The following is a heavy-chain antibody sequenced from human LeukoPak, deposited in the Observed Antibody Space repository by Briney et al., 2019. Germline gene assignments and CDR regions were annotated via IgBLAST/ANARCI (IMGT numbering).Heavy chain of an antibody. J-gene: IGHJ4*02. CDR1: GGTFSSYA. D-gene: IGHD6-19*01. CDR3: ARDLIAVAGKIY. V-gene: IGHV1-69*04. CDR2: IIPILGIA. Sequence: ASVKVSCKASGGTFSSYAISWVRQAPGQGLEWMGRIIPILGIANYAQKFQGRVTITADKSTSTAYMELSSLRSEDTAVYYCARDLIAVAGKIYWGQGTLVTVSS.